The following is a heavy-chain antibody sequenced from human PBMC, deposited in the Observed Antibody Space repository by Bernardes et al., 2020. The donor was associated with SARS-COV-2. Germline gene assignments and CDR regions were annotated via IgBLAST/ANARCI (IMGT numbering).Heavy chain of an antibody. D-gene: IGHD3-22*01. CDR3: ARLHYYDNSGLDF. CDR2: LYRGGSV. V-gene: IGHV3-53*01. Sequence: GGSLRLSCAVSGFSISNYYMSWVRQAPEKGLEWVSVLYRGGSVDYTESVRGRFTFSRDTSKNTLYLQMNSLRAEDTAMYYCARLHYYDNSGLDFWGQGTLVTVSS. CDR1: GFSISNYY. J-gene: IGHJ4*02.